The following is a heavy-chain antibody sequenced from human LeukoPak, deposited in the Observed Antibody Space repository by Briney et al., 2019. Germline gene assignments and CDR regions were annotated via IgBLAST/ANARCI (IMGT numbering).Heavy chain of an antibody. CDR1: GFSFSSYA. D-gene: IGHD3-22*01. J-gene: IGHJ4*02. V-gene: IGHV3-21*01. CDR2: ISSSSSYI. Sequence: GGSLRLSCAASGFSFSSYAMSWVRQAPGKGLEWVSSISSSSSYIYYADSVKGRFTISRDNAKNSLYLQMNSLRAEDTAVYYCAREGYYYDSSGYSPFDYWGQGTLVTVSS. CDR3: AREGYYYDSSGYSPFDY.